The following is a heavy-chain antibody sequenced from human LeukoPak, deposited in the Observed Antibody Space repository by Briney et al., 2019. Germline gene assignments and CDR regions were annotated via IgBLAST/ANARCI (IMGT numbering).Heavy chain of an antibody. V-gene: IGHV3-23*01. J-gene: IGHJ4*02. CDR3: AKDGAITMIVVVNTFDY. CDR1: GFTFSNFG. Sequence: GGSLRLSCAASGFTFSNFGMSWVRQAPGKGLEWVSAIGGSGVSTYYADSVKGRFTISRDNSKNTLYLQMNSLRAEDTAVYYCAKDGAITMIVVVNTFDYWGQGTLVTVSS. D-gene: IGHD3-22*01. CDR2: IGGSGVST.